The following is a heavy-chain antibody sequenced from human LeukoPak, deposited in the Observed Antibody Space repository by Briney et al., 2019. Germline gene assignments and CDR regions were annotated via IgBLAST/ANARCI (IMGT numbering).Heavy chain of an antibody. J-gene: IGHJ4*02. CDR3: VKDSSGRLDY. V-gene: IGHV3-64D*06. Sequence: PGGSLRLSCSASGFTFSSYAMHWVRQAPGKGLEYVSAISSNGGSTYYADSVKGSFTISEANSNNTPLHQMSSLGADDPALYCWVKDSSGRLDYWVRGTVVTVCS. CDR1: GFTFSSYA. D-gene: IGHD3-3*01. CDR2: ISSNGGST.